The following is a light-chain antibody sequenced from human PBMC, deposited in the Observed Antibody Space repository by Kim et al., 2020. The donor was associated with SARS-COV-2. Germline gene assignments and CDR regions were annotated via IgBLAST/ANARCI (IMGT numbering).Light chain of an antibody. CDR3: QQSYSTPRT. V-gene: IGKV1-39*01. CDR1: QSISSY. CDR2: AAS. Sequence: ASVGDRVTMTCRASQSISSYLNWYQQKPGNAPNLLIYAASSLQSGVPSRCRGSGSWTDFTLTISSLQPEDFAVYYCQQSYSTPRTFGEGTKVDIK. J-gene: IGKJ1*01.